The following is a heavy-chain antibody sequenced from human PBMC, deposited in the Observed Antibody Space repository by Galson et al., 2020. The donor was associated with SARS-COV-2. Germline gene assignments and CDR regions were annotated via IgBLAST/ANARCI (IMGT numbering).Heavy chain of an antibody. CDR2: INPNTGGT. CDR1: GYTFTAYY. Sequence: SGYTFTAYYIHWVRQAPGQGLEWMGWINPNTGGTNYAQKFQGWVTMTRDTSISTAYMALSRLKSDDTAVYYCARETEMATFNYFDYWGQGTLVTVSS. J-gene: IGHJ4*02. CDR3: ARETEMATFNYFDY. V-gene: IGHV1-2*04. D-gene: IGHD5-12*01.